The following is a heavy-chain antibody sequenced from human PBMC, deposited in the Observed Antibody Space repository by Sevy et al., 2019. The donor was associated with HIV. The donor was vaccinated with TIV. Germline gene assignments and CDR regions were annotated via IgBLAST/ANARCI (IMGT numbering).Heavy chain of an antibody. V-gene: IGHV4-59*08. D-gene: IGHD1-26*01. J-gene: IGHJ4*02. Sequence: SQTLSLTCTVSGGSITSLYWNWIRQPPGKGLEWIANIYYNGHINYNPSLKSRVTLSLDTSKDQFSLRLSSVTAANTAMYYCAGENAWGRGYSWGQGTLVTVSS. CDR3: AGENAWGRGYS. CDR1: GGSITSLY. CDR2: IYYNGHI.